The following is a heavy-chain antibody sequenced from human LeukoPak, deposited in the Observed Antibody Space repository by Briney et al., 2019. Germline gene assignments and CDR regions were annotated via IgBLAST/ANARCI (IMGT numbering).Heavy chain of an antibody. J-gene: IGHJ5*02. CDR3: ARGEEYSGDDVSWFDP. Sequence: SETLSLTCTVSGGSISSGGYYWNWIRQYPGKGLEWIGYIYYSGSTYYNPSLKSRVTISVDTSKNQFSLKLSSVTAADTAVYYCARGEEYSGDDVSWFDPWGQGTLVTVSS. CDR1: GGSISSGGYY. D-gene: IGHD5-12*01. V-gene: IGHV4-31*03. CDR2: IYYSGST.